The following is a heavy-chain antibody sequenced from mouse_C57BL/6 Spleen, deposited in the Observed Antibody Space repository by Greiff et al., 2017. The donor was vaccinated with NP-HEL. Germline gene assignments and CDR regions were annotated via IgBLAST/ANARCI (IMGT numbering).Heavy chain of an antibody. J-gene: IGHJ3*01. CDR3: ASGLPQAWFAY. Sequence: VQLQQSGPELVKPGASVKISCKASGYAFSSSWMNWVKQRPGKGLEWIGRIYPGDGDTNYNGKFKGKATLTADKSSSTAYMQLSSLTSEDSAVYFCASGLPQAWFAYWGQGTLVTVSA. CDR2: IYPGDGDT. V-gene: IGHV1-82*01. D-gene: IGHD2-2*01. CDR1: GYAFSSSW.